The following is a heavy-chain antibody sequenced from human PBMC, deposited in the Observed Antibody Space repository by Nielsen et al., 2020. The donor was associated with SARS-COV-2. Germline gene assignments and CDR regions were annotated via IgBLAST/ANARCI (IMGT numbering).Heavy chain of an antibody. J-gene: IGHJ4*02. CDR3: AYGSGSYYNYPDN. CDR2: TSTYNGKT. Sequence: ASVKVSCKASGYTFTNYGIGWVRQAPGQGLEWMGWTSTYNGKTKHAEKYQGRVTISRDTSATTAYMDLSSLRFEDTAVYFCAYGSGSYYNYPDNWGQGTLVTVSS. D-gene: IGHD3-10*01. CDR1: GYTFTNYG. V-gene: IGHV1-18*01.